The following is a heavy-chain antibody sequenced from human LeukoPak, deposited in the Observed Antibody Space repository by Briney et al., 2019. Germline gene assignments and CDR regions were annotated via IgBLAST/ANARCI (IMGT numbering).Heavy chain of an antibody. CDR3: ARRASVAATLDY. D-gene: IGHD2-15*01. CDR1: GGSFSGYY. J-gene: IGHJ4*02. V-gene: IGHV4-34*01. CDR2: INHSGST. Sequence: PSETLSLTCAVYGGSFSGYYWSWIRQPPGKGLEWIGDINHSGSTNYSPSLKSRVTMSVDTSKNQFSLKLSSVTAADTAVYYCARRASVAATLDYWGRGTLVTVSS.